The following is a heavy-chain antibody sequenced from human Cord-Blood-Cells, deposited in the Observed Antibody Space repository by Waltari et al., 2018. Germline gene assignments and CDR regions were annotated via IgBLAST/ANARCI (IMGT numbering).Heavy chain of an antibody. CDR2: ISGSGGST. Sequence: EVQLLASGGGLVQPGGSLRLPCAASGFTFSSYDMSWVRQAPGKGLEWVSAISGSGGSTYYADSVKGRFTISRDNSKNTLYLQMNSLRAEDTAVYYCAKDYLSSSWYDYWGQGTLVTVSS. J-gene: IGHJ4*02. V-gene: IGHV3-23*01. CDR3: AKDYLSSSWYDY. D-gene: IGHD6-13*01. CDR1: GFTFSSYD.